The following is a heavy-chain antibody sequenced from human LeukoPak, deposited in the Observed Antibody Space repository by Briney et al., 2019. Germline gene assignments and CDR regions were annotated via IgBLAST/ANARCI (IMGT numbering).Heavy chain of an antibody. CDR1: GFTFSDYY. V-gene: IGHV3-11*04. CDR2: ISSSGSTI. CDR3: ASDVDSSKRGDDY. D-gene: IGHD3-22*01. Sequence: GGSLRLSCAASGFTFSDYYMSWIRQAPGKGLEWVSYISSSGSTIYYADSVKGRFTISRDNAKNPLYLQMNSLRAEDTAVYYCASDVDSSKRGDDYWGQGTLVTVSS. J-gene: IGHJ4*02.